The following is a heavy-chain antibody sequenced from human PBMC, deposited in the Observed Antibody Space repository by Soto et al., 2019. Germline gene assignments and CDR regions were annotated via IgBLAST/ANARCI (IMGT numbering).Heavy chain of an antibody. D-gene: IGHD2-15*01. J-gene: IGHJ6*02. V-gene: IGHV1-18*04. CDR1: GYTFTGYG. CDR2: ISALNGNT. CDR3: AXDTQGPNNYYYYYGMDV. Sequence: ASVKVSCKSSGYTFTGYGISWVRQAPGQGPEWLGWISALNGNTKYAQKFQGRVTMTTDPSTNTAYMDLRNLRSDDTAVYYCAXDTQGPNNYYYYYGMDVWGQGTMVTVSS.